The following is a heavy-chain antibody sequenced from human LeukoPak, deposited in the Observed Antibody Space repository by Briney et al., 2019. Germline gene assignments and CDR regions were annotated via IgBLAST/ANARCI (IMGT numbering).Heavy chain of an antibody. CDR3: ARGLGVLIDY. Sequence: SETLSLTCTVSGGSVSSATDYWNWIRQPPGKGLEWIGYIYYSGSTNYNPSLKSRVTISVDTSKNQFSLKVSSVTAADTAVYYCARGLGVLIDYWGQGTLVTVSS. J-gene: IGHJ4*02. D-gene: IGHD4-11*01. CDR1: GGSVSSATDY. V-gene: IGHV4-61*01. CDR2: IYYSGST.